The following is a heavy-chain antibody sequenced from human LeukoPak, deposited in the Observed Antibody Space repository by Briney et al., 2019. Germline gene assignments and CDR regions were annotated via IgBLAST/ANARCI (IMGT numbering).Heavy chain of an antibody. CDR2: ISGYNGNT. Sequence: ASVKVSCKASGYTFTSYGIKWVPQAPGQGLEWMGWISGYNGNTIYAENVQGRVTMTTDTSTSTAYIELGSLRSDDTAVFYCARTSRFDWLLYFDSWGQGTLVTVSS. CDR1: GYTFTSYG. V-gene: IGHV1-18*01. D-gene: IGHD3-9*01. J-gene: IGHJ4*02. CDR3: ARTSRFDWLLYFDS.